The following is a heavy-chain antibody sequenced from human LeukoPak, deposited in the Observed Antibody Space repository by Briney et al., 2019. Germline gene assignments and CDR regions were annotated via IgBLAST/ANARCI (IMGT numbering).Heavy chain of an antibody. CDR1: GGSISRGGYY. CDR3: VRDGDYYDSSGSVRALDI. CDR2: INYSGNI. Sequence: PSETLSLTCTVSGGSISRGGYYWSWLRQHPGKGLEWIGYINYSGNIYYNPSLKSRVIISVDTSNNQFSLKLSSVTVADTAMYYCVRDGDYYDSSGSVRALDIWGQGTMVTVSS. D-gene: IGHD3-22*01. J-gene: IGHJ3*02. V-gene: IGHV4-31*03.